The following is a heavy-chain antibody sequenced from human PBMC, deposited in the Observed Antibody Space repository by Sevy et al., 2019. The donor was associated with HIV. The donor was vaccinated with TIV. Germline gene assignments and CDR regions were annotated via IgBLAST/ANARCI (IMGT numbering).Heavy chain of an antibody. V-gene: IGHV3-21*01. Sequence: GGSLRLSCAASGFTFSSYSMNWVRQAPGKGLEWVSSISSSSSYIYYADSVKDRFTISRDNAKNSLYLQMNSLRAEDTAVYYCARDAPRGGGYYYYYGMDVWGQGTTVTVSS. CDR3: ARDAPRGGGYYYYYGMDV. CDR2: ISSSSSYI. CDR1: GFTFSSYS. D-gene: IGHD6-25*01. J-gene: IGHJ6*02.